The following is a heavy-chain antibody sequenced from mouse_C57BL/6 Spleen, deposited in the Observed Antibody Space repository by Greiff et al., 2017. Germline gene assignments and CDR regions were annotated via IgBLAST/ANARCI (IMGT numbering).Heavy chain of an antibody. CDR3: TRGTRDYFDY. D-gene: IGHD3-3*01. Sequence: EVQLQQSGAELVRPGASVKLSCTASGFNIKDDYMHWVKQRPEQGLEWIGWIDPENGDTEYASKFQGKATITADTSSSTAYLQLSSLTSEDTAVYYCTRGTRDYFDYWGQGTTLTVSS. J-gene: IGHJ2*01. CDR2: IDPENGDT. CDR1: GFNIKDDY. V-gene: IGHV14-4*01.